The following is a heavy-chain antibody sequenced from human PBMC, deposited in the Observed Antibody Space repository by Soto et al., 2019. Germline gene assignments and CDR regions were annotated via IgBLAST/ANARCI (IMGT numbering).Heavy chain of an antibody. D-gene: IGHD6-19*01. CDR1: GFTFDDYA. V-gene: IGHV3-9*01. Sequence: EVQLVESGGGLVQPGRSLRLSCAASGFTFDDYAMHWVRQAPGKGLEWVSGISWNSGSIGYADSVKGRFTISRDNAKNSLYLQMNSLRAEDTALYYCAKDIGSGRVCNWFDPWGQGTLVTVSS. CDR2: ISWNSGSI. CDR3: AKDIGSGRVCNWFDP. J-gene: IGHJ5*02.